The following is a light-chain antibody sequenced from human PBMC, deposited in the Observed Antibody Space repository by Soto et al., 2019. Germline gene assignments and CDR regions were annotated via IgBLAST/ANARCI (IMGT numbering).Light chain of an antibody. J-gene: IGKJ1*01. V-gene: IGKV3-15*01. CDR3: QQYKNWLWT. CDR2: RAS. CDR1: QSVSSN. Sequence: EIVMTQSPATLSVSPGVRATLSCRASQSVSSNLAWYQQKPGQAPRLLIYRASTRANGIPARFSGSGSGTEFTLTIGSLQSEDFAVYYFQQYKNWLWTFGQGTKVEIK.